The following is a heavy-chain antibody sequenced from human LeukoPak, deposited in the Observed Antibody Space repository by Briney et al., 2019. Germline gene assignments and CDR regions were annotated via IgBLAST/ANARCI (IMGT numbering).Heavy chain of an antibody. V-gene: IGHV2-5*01. D-gene: IGHD3-3*01. Sequence: CGPMLVKPTQTLTLTCSLSRCSLSASEVYVPWTPHPPGNALEWLALIYWNDDKRYSPSLKSRLTITKDTSKNQVVLTMTNMDPVDTATYYCAHSRYYNFWSGYPYFDCWGQGTLVTVSS. J-gene: IGHJ4*02. CDR1: RCSLSASEVY. CDR2: IYWNDDK. CDR3: AHSRYYNFWSGYPYFDC.